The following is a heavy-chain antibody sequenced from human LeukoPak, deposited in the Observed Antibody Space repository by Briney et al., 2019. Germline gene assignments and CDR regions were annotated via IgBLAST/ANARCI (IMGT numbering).Heavy chain of an antibody. V-gene: IGHV3-23*01. CDR2: FSATDGSA. CDR1: GFTFSSYA. D-gene: IGHD6-13*01. CDR3: ARAKIAAAGTGAFDV. Sequence: GGSLRLACAASGFTFSSYAMTWVRQAPGKGLEWVSAFSATDGSAQYAESVEGRFTITRDNSKNTLFLQMNSLGAEDTAVYYCARAKIAAAGTGAFDVWGQGTLVTVSS. J-gene: IGHJ4*02.